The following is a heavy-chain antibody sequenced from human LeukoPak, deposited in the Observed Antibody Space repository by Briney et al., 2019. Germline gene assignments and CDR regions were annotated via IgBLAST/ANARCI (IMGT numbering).Heavy chain of an antibody. D-gene: IGHD4-17*01. J-gene: IGHJ4*02. CDR3: AREREPVTTEFDY. CDR1: GFTFSSYS. V-gene: IGHV3-48*04. CDR2: ISNSRSTI. Sequence: GGSLRLSCAASGFTFSSYSMHCVRQTPGKGLEWVSYISNSRSTIYYADSVKGRFTISRDNAKNSLYLQMNSLRAEDTAVYYCAREREPVTTEFDYWGQGTLVTVSS.